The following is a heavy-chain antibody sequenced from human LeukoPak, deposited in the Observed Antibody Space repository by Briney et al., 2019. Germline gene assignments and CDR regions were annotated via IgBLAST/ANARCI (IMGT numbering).Heavy chain of an antibody. CDR2: IYSGGTT. CDR3: AKRRGLELLYYYYMDV. Sequence: GGSLRLSCAASGFTVSNNYMSWVRQAPGKGLEWVSVIYSGGTTYYADSVKGRFTISRDNSKNTLYLQMNSLRAEDTAVYYCAKRRGLELLYYYYMDVWGKGTTVTVSS. J-gene: IGHJ6*03. CDR1: GFTVSNNY. V-gene: IGHV3-53*01. D-gene: IGHD1-7*01.